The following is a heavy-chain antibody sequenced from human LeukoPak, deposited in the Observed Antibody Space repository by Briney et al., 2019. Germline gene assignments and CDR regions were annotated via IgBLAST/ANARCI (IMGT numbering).Heavy chain of an antibody. V-gene: IGHV1-18*01. J-gene: IGHJ4*02. CDR3: AREGITFGGVIVLADY. Sequence: GASVKVSCKASGYTFTSYGISWVRQAPGQGLEWMGWISAYNGNTNYAQKLQGRVTMTTDTSTSTAYMELRSLRSDDTAVYHCAREGITFGGVIVLADYWGQGTLVTVSS. D-gene: IGHD3-16*02. CDR1: GYTFTSYG. CDR2: ISAYNGNT.